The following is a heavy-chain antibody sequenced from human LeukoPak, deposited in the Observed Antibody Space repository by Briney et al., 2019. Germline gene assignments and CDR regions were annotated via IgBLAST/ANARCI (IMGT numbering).Heavy chain of an antibody. Sequence: PSGTLSLTCAVSGGSISSSNWWSWVRQPPGKGLEWIGEIYHSGSTNYNPSLKSRVTISVDKSKNQFSLKLSSVTAADTAVYYCASRVVIDLSEHQFDYWGQGTLVTVSS. CDR2: IYHSGST. V-gene: IGHV4-4*02. CDR1: GGSISSSNW. J-gene: IGHJ4*02. D-gene: IGHD3-22*01. CDR3: ASRVVIDLSEHQFDY.